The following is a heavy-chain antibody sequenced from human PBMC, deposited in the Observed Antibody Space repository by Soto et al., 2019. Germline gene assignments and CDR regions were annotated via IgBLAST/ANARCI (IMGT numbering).Heavy chain of an antibody. CDR3: ARDSGYCTNGVCYPRGGEYYYMDV. CDR1: GGSISSYY. V-gene: IGHV4-59*01. CDR2: IYYSGST. Sequence: SETLSLTCTVSGGSISSYYWSWIRQPPGKGLEWIGYIYYSGSTNYNPSLKSRVTISVDTSKNQFSLKLSSVTAADTAVYYCARDSGYCTNGVCYPRGGEYYYMDVWGKGTTVTVSS. D-gene: IGHD2-8*01. J-gene: IGHJ6*03.